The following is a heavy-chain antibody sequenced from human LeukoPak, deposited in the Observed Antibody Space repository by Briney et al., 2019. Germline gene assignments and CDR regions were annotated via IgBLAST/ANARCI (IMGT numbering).Heavy chain of an antibody. CDR3: ARQYSSSSGWFDT. Sequence: SETLSLTCTLSGGSISSDYWSWIRQPPGRGLEWIGYIYYTGSTNYNPSLKSRVTISVDTSNNHFSLKLSSVTAADTAVYYCARQYSSSSGWFDTWGQGTLVTVSS. J-gene: IGHJ5*02. D-gene: IGHD6-6*01. CDR2: IYYTGST. CDR1: GGSISSDY. V-gene: IGHV4-59*08.